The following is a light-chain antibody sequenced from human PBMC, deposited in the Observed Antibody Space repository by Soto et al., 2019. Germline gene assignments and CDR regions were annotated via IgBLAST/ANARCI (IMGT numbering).Light chain of an antibody. CDR3: ISYTSSSTLV. V-gene: IGLV2-14*01. CDR2: GVT. J-gene: IGLJ2*01. CDR1: SSDVGDYDY. Sequence: QSALTQPASVSGSAGRSITISCTGTSSDVGDYDYVSWYQQHPGKAPKLMIYGVTSQPSGVSDRFSGSKSGDTASLTISGLQAEDETDYYCISYTSSSTLVFGGGTKLTV.